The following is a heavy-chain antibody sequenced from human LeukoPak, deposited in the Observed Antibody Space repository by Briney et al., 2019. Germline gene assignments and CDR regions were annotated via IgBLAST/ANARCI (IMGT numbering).Heavy chain of an antibody. CDR1: GDSISKFA. CDR2: IIPIFGTA. D-gene: IGHD3-16*01. Sequence: ASVTVSCKASGDSISKFAVSWVRQAPGQGLQWMGGIIPIFGTADYAQKFQGRVTITADEATSTTYMELSSLKSEDTAIYYCTTRSCGAGACSSSFYYYYGLHFWGQGTTVSVSS. CDR3: TTRSCGAGACSSSFYYYYGLHF. V-gene: IGHV1-69*13. J-gene: IGHJ6*02.